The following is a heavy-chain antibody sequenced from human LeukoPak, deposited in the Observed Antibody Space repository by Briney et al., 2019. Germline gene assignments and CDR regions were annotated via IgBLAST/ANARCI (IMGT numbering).Heavy chain of an antibody. CDR3: ARAWGYSSAWD. Sequence: GRSLRLSCAASGFTFSSYGMHWVRQAPGKGLEWVAVMSYDGSNKYYADSVKGRFTISRDNAKPSLHLQLSSLRAEDTAVYYCARAWGYSSAWDWGQGTLVTVSS. CDR2: MSYDGSNK. V-gene: IGHV3-30*03. CDR1: GFTFSSYG. D-gene: IGHD6-19*01. J-gene: IGHJ4*02.